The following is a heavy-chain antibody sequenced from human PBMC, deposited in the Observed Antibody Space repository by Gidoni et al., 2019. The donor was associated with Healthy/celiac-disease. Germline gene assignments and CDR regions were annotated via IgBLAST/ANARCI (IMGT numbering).Heavy chain of an antibody. D-gene: IGHD2-15*01. J-gene: IGHJ3*02. CDR3: AKDLQAMVVAAPDAFDI. CDR2: IRGSGGST. Sequence: EVQLLESGGGLVQPGGSLRLSCAASGFTLSSNAMSWVRQAPGKGLDWVSSIRGSGGSTYYADSVKGRFTISRDNSKNTLYLQMNSLSAEDTAVYYCAKDLQAMVVAAPDAFDIWGQGTMVTVSS. V-gene: IGHV3-23*01. CDR1: GFTLSSNA.